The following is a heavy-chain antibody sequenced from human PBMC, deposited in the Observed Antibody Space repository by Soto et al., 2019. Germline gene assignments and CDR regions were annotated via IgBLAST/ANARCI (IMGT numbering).Heavy chain of an antibody. Sequence: GASVKVSCKASGGTFSSYAISWVRQAPGQGLEWMGGIIPIFGTANYAQKFQGRVTITADESTSTAYMELSSLRSEDTAVYYCAKYYYDSSGYYSDYYCGMDVWGQGTTVTVSS. V-gene: IGHV1-69*13. D-gene: IGHD3-22*01. J-gene: IGHJ6*02. CDR2: IIPIFGTA. CDR3: AKYYYDSSGYYSDYYCGMDV. CDR1: GGTFSSYA.